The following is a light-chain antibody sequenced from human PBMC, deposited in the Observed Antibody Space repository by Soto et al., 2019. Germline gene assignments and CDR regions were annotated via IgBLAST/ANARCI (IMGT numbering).Light chain of an antibody. J-gene: IGKJ4*01. Sequence: EIVMTQSPATLSVSPGERATLSCRASQSVTNSLAWYQQKPGQAPRLLVYDASNRATGIPTRFSGSGSGTDFTLTISNLEPEDFAVYYCQQHISWPLTFGGGTKVDIK. CDR1: QSVTNS. V-gene: IGKV3-11*01. CDR3: QQHISWPLT. CDR2: DAS.